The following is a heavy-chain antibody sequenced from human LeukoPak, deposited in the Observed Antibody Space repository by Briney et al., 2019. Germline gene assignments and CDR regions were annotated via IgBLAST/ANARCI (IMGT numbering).Heavy chain of an antibody. CDR1: GFTFSSYE. V-gene: IGHV3-48*03. Sequence: PGGSLRLSCTASGFTFSSYEMNWVRQAPGKGLEWVSYITGSGSNIYSADSVKGRFTISRDNAKNSLYLQMNSLRAEDTAVYYCAKGGDYGDYLDYWGQGTLVTVSS. CDR3: AKGGDYGDYLDY. D-gene: IGHD4-17*01. CDR2: ITGSGSNI. J-gene: IGHJ4*02.